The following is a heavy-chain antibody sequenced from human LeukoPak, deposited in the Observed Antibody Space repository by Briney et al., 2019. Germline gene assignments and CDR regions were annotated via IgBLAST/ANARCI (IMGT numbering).Heavy chain of an antibody. D-gene: IGHD6-19*01. CDR2: INWNGGST. V-gene: IGHV3-20*04. CDR1: GFTFDDYG. CDR3: ATEAGAAPDWYFDL. J-gene: IGHJ2*01. Sequence: GGSLRLSCAASGFTFDDYGMSWVRQAPGKGLEWVSGINWNGGSTGYADSVKGRFTISRDNAKNTVYLQMNSLRAEDTAVYYCATEAGAAPDWYFDLWGRGTLVTVSS.